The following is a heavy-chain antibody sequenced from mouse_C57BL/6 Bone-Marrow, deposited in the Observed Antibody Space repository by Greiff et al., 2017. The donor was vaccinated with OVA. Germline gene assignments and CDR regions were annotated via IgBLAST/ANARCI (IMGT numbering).Heavy chain of an antibody. CDR2: IYPGDSDT. Sequence: VQLQQSGTVLARPGASVKMSCKTSGYTFTSYWMHWVKQRPGQGLEWIGAIYPGDSDTSYNQKFKGKAKLTAVTSASTAYMELSSLTNEDSAVYYCTRSRNGYEGGSWFAYWGQGTLVTVSA. J-gene: IGHJ3*01. D-gene: IGHD2-2*01. CDR1: GYTFTSYW. CDR3: TRSRNGYEGGSWFAY. V-gene: IGHV1-5*01.